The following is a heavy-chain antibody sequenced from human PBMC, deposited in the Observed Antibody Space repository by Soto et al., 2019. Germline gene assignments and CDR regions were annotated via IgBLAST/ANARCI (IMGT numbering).Heavy chain of an antibody. CDR2: IYYSGST. CDR3: ARVWGGAFDF. Sequence: SETLSLTCTVSGASISSYSWSWIRQPPGKGLEWIGYIYYSGSTNYNPSLKSRVTISVDTSKNQFSLKLRSVTVADTAVYYCARVWGGAFDFWGQGTMVTVS. D-gene: IGHD3-10*01. J-gene: IGHJ3*01. V-gene: IGHV4-59*01. CDR1: GASISSYS.